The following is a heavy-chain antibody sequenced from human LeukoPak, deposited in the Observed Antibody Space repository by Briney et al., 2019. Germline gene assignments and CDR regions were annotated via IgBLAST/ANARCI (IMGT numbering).Heavy chain of an antibody. CDR3: ARGVTKDFQH. V-gene: IGHV1-2*02. CDR2: INPNSGGT. D-gene: IGHD4-17*01. Sequence: ASVKVSCKASGYTFTGYCMHWVRQAPGQGLEWMGWINPNSGGTNYAQKFQGRVTMTRDTSISTAYMELSKLRSDDTAVYYCARGVTKDFQHWGQGTLVTVSS. CDR1: GYTFTGYC. J-gene: IGHJ1*01.